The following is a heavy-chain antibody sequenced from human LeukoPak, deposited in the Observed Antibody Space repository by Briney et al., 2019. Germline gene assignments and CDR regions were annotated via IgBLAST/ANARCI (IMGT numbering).Heavy chain of an antibody. CDR2: IGSGGSGGT. CDR3: AKRGCDTTTCSYYFDY. Sequence: KPGGSLRLSCAASGFTFSSYSMSWVRQVPGKWLEWVPVIGSGGSGGTSYADSVRGRFTMSRDDSKNTLFLQMNSLRAEDTAVYYCAKRGCDTTTCSYYFDYWGRGTLVTVSS. V-gene: IGHV3-23*01. CDR1: GFTFSSYS. J-gene: IGHJ4*02. D-gene: IGHD2-2*01.